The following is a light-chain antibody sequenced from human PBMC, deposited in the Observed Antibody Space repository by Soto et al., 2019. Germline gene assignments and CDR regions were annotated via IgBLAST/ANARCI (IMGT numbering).Light chain of an antibody. Sequence: EIVLTQSPGTLSLSPGERATLSCRASQSVSSSYLAWYQQKPGQAPRLLIYGASSRATGIPDRFSGSGSGTDFTLTISRLEPEDCAVYYCQQYGSSLALTFGGGTKVEIK. CDR2: GAS. J-gene: IGKJ4*01. CDR1: QSVSSSY. CDR3: QQYGSSLALT. V-gene: IGKV3-20*01.